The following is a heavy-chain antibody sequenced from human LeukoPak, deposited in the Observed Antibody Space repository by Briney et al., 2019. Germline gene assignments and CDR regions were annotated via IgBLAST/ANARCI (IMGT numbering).Heavy chain of an antibody. CDR2: IYHNGRT. CDR3: ARVFRAAAVDY. Sequence: SETLSLTCTVSGGSLSSYYWSWIRQPPGKGLDWIGFIYHNGRTDYNPSLKSRVTISADTSKNQSSLRLSSVTAAGTAVYYCARVFRAAAVDYWAQGTLVTVSS. CDR1: GGSLSSYY. V-gene: IGHV4-59*01. D-gene: IGHD6-13*01. J-gene: IGHJ4*02.